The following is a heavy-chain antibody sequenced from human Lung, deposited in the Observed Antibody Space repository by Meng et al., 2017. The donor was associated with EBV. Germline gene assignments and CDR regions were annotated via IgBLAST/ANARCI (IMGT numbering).Heavy chain of an antibody. D-gene: IGHD1-26*01. Sequence: QVLMPEPGPGLGKPSGILSLTCGVSGVSISSNIRWTWVRQPPGKGLEWIGDIDDSGSTNYNPSLNSRISISLDKSKNHFSLKVNSVTAADTAVYYCARGKQDAWELLAYWGQGALVTVSS. CDR2: IDDSGST. CDR3: ARGKQDAWELLAY. V-gene: IGHV4-4*02. J-gene: IGHJ4*02. CDR1: GVSISSNIR.